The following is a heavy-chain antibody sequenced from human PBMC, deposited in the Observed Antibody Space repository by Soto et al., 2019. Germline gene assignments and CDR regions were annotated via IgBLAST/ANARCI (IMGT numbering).Heavy chain of an antibody. CDR3: ATPGGFGMDV. V-gene: IGHV5-51*01. CDR2: IFPGDAET. J-gene: IGHJ6*02. CDR1: GYNFATHW. D-gene: IGHD5-12*01. Sequence: PGESLKISCQGSGYNFATHWIGWVRHKAGKGLEWMGIIFPGDAETRYGPSFQGHITISADKSISTAYLRWSSLKASDTGMYYCATPGGFGMDVWGQGTTVTVSS.